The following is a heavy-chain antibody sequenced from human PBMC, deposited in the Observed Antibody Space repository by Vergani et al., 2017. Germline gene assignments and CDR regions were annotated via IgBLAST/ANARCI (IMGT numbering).Heavy chain of an antibody. V-gene: IGHV1-2*04. J-gene: IGHJ6*02. D-gene: IGHD6-19*01. CDR1: GYTFTGYY. Sequence: QVQLVQSGAEVKKPGASVKVSCKASGYTFTGYYMHWVRQAPGQGLEWMGWINPNSGGTNYAQKFQGWITRTRDTSISTAYMELSRLRSDDTAVYYCARDRNSGWPYCYAGMDVWGQGTTVTVSS. CDR3: ARDRNSGWPYCYAGMDV. CDR2: INPNSGGT.